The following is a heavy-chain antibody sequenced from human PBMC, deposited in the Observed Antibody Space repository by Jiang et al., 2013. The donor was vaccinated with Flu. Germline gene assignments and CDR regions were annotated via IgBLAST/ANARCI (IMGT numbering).Heavy chain of an antibody. J-gene: IGHJ3*02. CDR3: ARDAHYYDSSGYYGYAFDI. CDR1: GVTFRTNA. Sequence: GAEVKKPGSSVKVSCKASGVTFRTNAISWVRQAPGQGLEWMGGIIPISGTTNYAQKFQGRVTITADKSTSTAYMELSSLRSEDTAVYYCARDAHYYDSSGYYGYAFDIWGQGTMVTVSS. V-gene: IGHV1-69*06. CDR2: IIPISGTT. D-gene: IGHD3-22*01.